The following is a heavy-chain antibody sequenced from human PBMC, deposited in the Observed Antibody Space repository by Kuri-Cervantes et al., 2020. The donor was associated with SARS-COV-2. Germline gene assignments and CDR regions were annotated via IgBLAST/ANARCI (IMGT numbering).Heavy chain of an antibody. V-gene: IGHV4-4*07. CDR3: ARDNILFSGSGFDS. CDR2: IYTSGST. D-gene: IGHD1-26*01. CDR1: GGSISSYY. Sequence: GSLRLSCTVSGGSISSYYWSWIRQPAGKGLEWIGRIYTSGSTNYNPSLKSRVTMSVDTSKNQFSLKLSSVTAADTAVYFCARDNILFSGSGFDSWGQGALVTCSS. J-gene: IGHJ4*02.